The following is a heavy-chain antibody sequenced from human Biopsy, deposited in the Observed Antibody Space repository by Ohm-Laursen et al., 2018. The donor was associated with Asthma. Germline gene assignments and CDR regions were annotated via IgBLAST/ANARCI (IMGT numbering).Heavy chain of an antibody. CDR3: ASTYYYDDSGLSYYYHGMNV. Sequence: ASVKVSCKASGYTFTGYYIHWVRQAPGQGLEWMGRINPKSGGTDYAQTFQGRVTMTRETSISTAYMELSGLRSDDTAVYYCASTYYYDDSGLSYYYHGMNVWGKGTTVTVSS. J-gene: IGHJ6*04. CDR2: INPKSGGT. CDR1: GYTFTGYY. V-gene: IGHV1-2*06. D-gene: IGHD3-22*01.